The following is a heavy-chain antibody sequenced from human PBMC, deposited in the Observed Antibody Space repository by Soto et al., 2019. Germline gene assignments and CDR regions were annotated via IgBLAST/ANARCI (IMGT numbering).Heavy chain of an antibody. D-gene: IGHD1-7*01. J-gene: IGHJ5*01. V-gene: IGHV3-21*01. CDR2: ISSSGSFM. CDR1: GFSFSSDS. Sequence: EVQLVESGGGLVKPGGSLRLPCAASGFSFSSDSMGWVRQAPGKGLEWVSSISSSGSFMNYADSVKGRFTISRDNAKNSLYLQMSSLKDEDTAVYYCVRDPPTGTTLDWVDSWGQGTLVTVSS. CDR3: VRDPPTGTTLDWVDS.